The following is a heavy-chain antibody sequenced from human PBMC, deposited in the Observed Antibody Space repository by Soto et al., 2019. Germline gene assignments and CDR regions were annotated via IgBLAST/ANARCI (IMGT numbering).Heavy chain of an antibody. V-gene: IGHV3-21*01. CDR3: ARLGSYDFWSGSRY. D-gene: IGHD3-3*01. Sequence: EVQLVESGGGLVKPGGSLRLSCAASGFTFSSYSMNWVRQAPGKGLEWVSSISSSSSYIYYADSVKGRLTISRDNAKNSLYLQMNSLRAEDTAVYYCARLGSYDFWSGSRYWGQGTLVTVSS. CDR2: ISSSSSYI. CDR1: GFTFSSYS. J-gene: IGHJ4*02.